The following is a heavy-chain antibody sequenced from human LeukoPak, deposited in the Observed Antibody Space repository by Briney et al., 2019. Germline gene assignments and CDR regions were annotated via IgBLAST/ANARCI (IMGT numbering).Heavy chain of an antibody. CDR2: IHYSGNF. Sequence: SQTLSLTCTVSGGSVSSGDSYWNWIRQHPGKGPEWIGYIHYSGNFDYNPSLKSRVTISVDTSNNQFSMRLASVTAADTAVYYCAREERLRGTDWFPSWGQGTLVTVSS. V-gene: IGHV4-31*03. D-gene: IGHD4-17*01. CDR3: AREERLRGTDWFPS. J-gene: IGHJ5*01. CDR1: GGSVSSGDSY.